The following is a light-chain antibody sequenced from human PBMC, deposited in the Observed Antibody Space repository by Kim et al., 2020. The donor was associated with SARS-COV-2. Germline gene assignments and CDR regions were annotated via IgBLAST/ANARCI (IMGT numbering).Light chain of an antibody. V-gene: IGKV1-5*03. Sequence: ASVGDRVTITCRAIQSISNWLAWYQQKPGKAPKLLIYKASSLESGVPSRFSGSGSGTEFTLTISSLQPDDFATYYCQQYNSSSITFGQGTRLEIK. CDR3: QQYNSSSIT. J-gene: IGKJ5*01. CDR2: KAS. CDR1: QSISNW.